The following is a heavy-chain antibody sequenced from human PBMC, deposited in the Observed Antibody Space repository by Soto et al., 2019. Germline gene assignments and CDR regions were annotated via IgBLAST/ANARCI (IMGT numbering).Heavy chain of an antibody. CDR2: VGGNLVST. Sequence: GGSLRLSCAASGFTFSNHAMHWVRQAPGEGPEWVSGVGGNLVSTNYADSVKGRFTISRDNSKNTLYLQMNSLRAEDTAIYYCVREGRVGVEGFDFWGQGTLVTVSS. CDR3: VREGRVGVEGFDF. CDR1: GFTFSNHA. J-gene: IGHJ4*02. D-gene: IGHD1-26*01. V-gene: IGHV3-23*01.